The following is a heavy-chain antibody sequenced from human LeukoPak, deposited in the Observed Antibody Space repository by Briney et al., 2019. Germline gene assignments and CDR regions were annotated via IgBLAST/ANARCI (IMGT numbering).Heavy chain of an antibody. CDR3: AKSEGPGSGYLIDY. D-gene: IGHD5-12*01. Sequence: GTSLRLSCAASGFTFDDYAMHWVRQAPGKGLEWVSGISWNSGSIGYADSVKGRFTISRDNAKNSLYLQMNSLRAEDTALYYCAKSEGPGSGYLIDYWGQGTLVTVSS. V-gene: IGHV3-9*01. CDR2: ISWNSGSI. J-gene: IGHJ4*02. CDR1: GFTFDDYA.